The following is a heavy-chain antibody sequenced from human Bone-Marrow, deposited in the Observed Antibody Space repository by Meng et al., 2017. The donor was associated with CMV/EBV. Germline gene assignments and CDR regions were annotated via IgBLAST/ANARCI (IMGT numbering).Heavy chain of an antibody. J-gene: IGHJ6*02. D-gene: IGHD3-10*01. CDR2: IWYDGSNK. Sequence: GGSLRLSCAASGFTFSSYEMNWVRQAPGKGLEWVAVIWYDGSNKYYADSVKGRFTISRDNSKNTLYLQMNSLRAEDTAVYYCAKVGGAGRRYYYYGMDVWGQGTMVTVSS. CDR1: GFTFSSYE. V-gene: IGHV3-33*06. CDR3: AKVGGAGRRYYYYGMDV.